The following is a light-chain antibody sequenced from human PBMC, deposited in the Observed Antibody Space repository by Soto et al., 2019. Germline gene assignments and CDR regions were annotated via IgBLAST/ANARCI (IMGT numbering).Light chain of an antibody. CDR3: QQYGSSPPIT. V-gene: IGKV1-6*02. CDR2: AAS. CDR1: QGIRSA. J-gene: IGKJ5*01. Sequence: AIRVTQSPSSLSASFGDSVTITCRTSQGIRSALGWYQQKPGKVPKLLIYAASTLRSGVPSRFSGSGSGRDFTLTISSLQPEDFAVYYCQQYGSSPPITFGQGTRLEIK.